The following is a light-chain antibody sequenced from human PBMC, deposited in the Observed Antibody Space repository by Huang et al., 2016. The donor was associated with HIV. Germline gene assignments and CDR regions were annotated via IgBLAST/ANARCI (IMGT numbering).Light chain of an antibody. CDR2: GAS. Sequence: DIQMTQAPPSLSAAVGDRVIITCRASQIINKYLNWYQQMPGRAPKLLISGASILQGGVSSRFSGSGSGTDFTLTIRDLQPEDTATYHCQQSYNIPRTFGQGTLLEI. J-gene: IGKJ2*01. V-gene: IGKV1-39*01. CDR1: QIINKY. CDR3: QQSYNIPRT.